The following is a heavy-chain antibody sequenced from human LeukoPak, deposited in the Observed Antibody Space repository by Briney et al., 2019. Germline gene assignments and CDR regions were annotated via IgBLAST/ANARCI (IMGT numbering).Heavy chain of an antibody. Sequence: ASVKLSCEASGFTFTVYYIHLVRQAPGQGLECVGFIKLNRGGTNYAQKVKGRVTITRDTSMGTAYLELNSLRSDDTAVYYCARDLEGYHYGSGNYPQWGQGTLITVSS. CDR1: GFTFTVYY. J-gene: IGHJ4*02. CDR2: IKLNRGGT. D-gene: IGHD3-10*01. V-gene: IGHV1-2*02. CDR3: ARDLEGYHYGSGNYPQ.